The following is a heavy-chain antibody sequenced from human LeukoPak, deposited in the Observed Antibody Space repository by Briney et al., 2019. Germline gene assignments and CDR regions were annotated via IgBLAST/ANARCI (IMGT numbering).Heavy chain of an antibody. J-gene: IGHJ4*02. CDR3: ARTYSSGWYYGY. CDR1: GGSISSFY. V-gene: IGHV4-59*08. Sequence: KPSETLSLTCTVSGGSISSFYWNWIRQPPGKGLEWIGYISYSGSTNYNPSLKSRVTISVDTSKRQFSLRLSSVTAADTAVYYCARTYSSGWYYGYWGQGTLVTVSS. CDR2: ISYSGST. D-gene: IGHD6-19*01.